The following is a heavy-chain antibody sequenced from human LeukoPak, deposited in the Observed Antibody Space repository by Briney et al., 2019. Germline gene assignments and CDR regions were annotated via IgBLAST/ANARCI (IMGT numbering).Heavy chain of an antibody. Sequence: PSETLSLTCTMSGGSISTYYWSWIRQPAGKGLEWIGRIYPSGTTNYNPSLKSRVTMSVDASKNQFSLKLRSVTAADTAVYFCASPSSRDAFDIWGQGTMVTVSS. CDR2: IYPSGTT. CDR3: ASPSSRDAFDI. J-gene: IGHJ3*02. CDR1: GGSISTYY. D-gene: IGHD6-13*01. V-gene: IGHV4-4*07.